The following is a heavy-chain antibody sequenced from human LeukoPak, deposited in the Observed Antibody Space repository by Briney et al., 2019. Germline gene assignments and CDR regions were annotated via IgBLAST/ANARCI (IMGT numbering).Heavy chain of an antibody. Sequence: SETLSLTCTVSGGSISNYYWSWIRQPPGKGLEWIGYIYYSGSTNYNPSLKSRVTISVDTSKNQFSLKLSSVTAADTAVYYCARDGRHFDYWGQGTLVTVSS. V-gene: IGHV4-59*01. CDR2: IYYSGST. D-gene: IGHD6-25*01. CDR1: GGSISNYY. CDR3: ARDGRHFDY. J-gene: IGHJ4*02.